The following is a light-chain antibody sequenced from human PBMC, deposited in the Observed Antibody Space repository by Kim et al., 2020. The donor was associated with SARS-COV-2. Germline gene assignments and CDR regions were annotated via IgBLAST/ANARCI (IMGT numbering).Light chain of an antibody. Sequence: QSALTQPPSASGSPGQSVTISCTGTSSDVGGYNYVSWYQQHPGKAPKLMIYEVSKRPSGVPDRFSGSKSGNTASLTVSGLQAEDEADYYCSSYAVSHAWVFGGGTKVTVL. CDR2: EVS. J-gene: IGLJ3*02. CDR1: SSDVGGYNY. V-gene: IGLV2-8*01. CDR3: SSYAVSHAWV.